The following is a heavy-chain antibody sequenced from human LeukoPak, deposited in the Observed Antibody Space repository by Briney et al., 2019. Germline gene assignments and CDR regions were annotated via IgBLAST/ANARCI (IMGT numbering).Heavy chain of an antibody. D-gene: IGHD3-10*01. CDR2: IYDSGST. J-gene: IGHJ6*04. V-gene: IGHV4-59*01. Sequence: SETLSLTCTVSGGFISSYYWSWVRQPPGKGLEWVGAIYDSGSTTYNPALKSRVTISVVTSKNQFSLKLSSVTAADTAVYYCARVQGRPGPGGSYYYYGMDVWGKGPTVTVSS. CDR1: GGFISSYY. CDR3: ARVQGRPGPGGSYYYYGMDV.